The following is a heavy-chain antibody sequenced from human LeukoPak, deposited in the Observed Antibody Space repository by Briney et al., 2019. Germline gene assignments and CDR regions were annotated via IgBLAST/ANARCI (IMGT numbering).Heavy chain of an antibody. CDR2: IAGSGGNT. J-gene: IGHJ4*02. Sequence: GASLRLSCAASGFTFSNYAMSWVRQAPGKGLEWVSAIAGSGGNTYYADSVKGRFTISRDNSKNTVFLQMNSLGAEDTAVYYCAKWGDYDVLTGYYVSDYWGQGTLVTVSS. CDR1: GFTFSNYA. CDR3: AKWGDYDVLTGYYVSDY. V-gene: IGHV3-23*01. D-gene: IGHD3-9*01.